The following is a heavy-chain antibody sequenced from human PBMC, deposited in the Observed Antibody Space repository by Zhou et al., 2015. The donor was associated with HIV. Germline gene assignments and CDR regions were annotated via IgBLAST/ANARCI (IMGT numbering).Heavy chain of an antibody. CDR3: ARPSPFTGTIRGGYGMDV. CDR1: GYTFTTYP. D-gene: IGHD1-7*01. Sequence: QVQLVQSGSELRKPGASVKVSCKASGYTFTTYPLNWVRQAPGQGLEWMGWINTNTGNPTYAQGFTGRFVFLLDTSVSTSFLQISSLKAEDTAVYYCARPSPFTGTIRGGYGMDVWGQGTTVTVSS. J-gene: IGHJ6*02. V-gene: IGHV7-4-1*02. CDR2: INTNTGNP.